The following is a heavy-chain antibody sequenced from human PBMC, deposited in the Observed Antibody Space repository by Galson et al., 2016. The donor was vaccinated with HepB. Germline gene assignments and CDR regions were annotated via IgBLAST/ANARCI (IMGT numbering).Heavy chain of an antibody. D-gene: IGHD5-12*01. CDR3: AREGYSGYYRSHFDY. V-gene: IGHV3-48*03. J-gene: IGHJ4*02. CDR1: GFTFSGYE. CDR2: ISSGGTLR. Sequence: SLRLSCAASGFTFSGYEMNWVRQAPGKGLEWLSYISSGGTLREYADSVKGRSSISRDDSKDTLFLQIDSLGVEDTAVYYCAREGYSGYYRSHFDYWGQGILVTVSS.